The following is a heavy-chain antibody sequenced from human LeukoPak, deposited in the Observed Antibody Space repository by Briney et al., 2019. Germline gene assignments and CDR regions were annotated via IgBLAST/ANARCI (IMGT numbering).Heavy chain of an antibody. V-gene: IGHV1-18*01. D-gene: IGHD3-10*01. CDR2: ISAYNGHT. J-gene: IGHJ4*02. Sequence: ASVKVSCKASGYTFTNYGITWVRQAPGQGLAWMGWISAYNGHTNYAQNLQGRVTMTTDTSTSTAYMELRSLTSDDTAVYYCARDGSGPGFDYWGQGTLVTVSS. CDR1: GYTFTNYG. CDR3: ARDGSGPGFDY.